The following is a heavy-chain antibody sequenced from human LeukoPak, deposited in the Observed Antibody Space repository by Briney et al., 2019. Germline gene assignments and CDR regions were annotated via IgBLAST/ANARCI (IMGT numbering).Heavy chain of an antibody. CDR2: IKSKIEGRTT. Sequence: GGSLRLSRAASGFTFSNAWMSGVRQAPGKGQEWGGRIKSKIEGRTTGYAAHVKGRFTISRDDSKNTLYLQMNSMKTEDTAVYYCTTDHGKVYYDSSGEIDYWGLGTLVTVSS. V-gene: IGHV3-15*01. CDR3: TTDHGKVYYDSSGEIDY. D-gene: IGHD3-22*01. CDR1: GFTFSNAW. J-gene: IGHJ4*02.